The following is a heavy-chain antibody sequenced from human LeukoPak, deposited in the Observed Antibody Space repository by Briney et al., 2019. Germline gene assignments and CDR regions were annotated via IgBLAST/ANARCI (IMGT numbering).Heavy chain of an antibody. J-gene: IGHJ4*02. D-gene: IGHD3-22*01. CDR1: GFTFSSYA. CDR3: ARGSSGYYY. Sequence: GGSLRLSCAASGFTFSSYAMRWVRQAPGKGLQWVSAIGAGTGAVTIYADSVKGRFTISRDNAKNSLYLQMNSLRAEDTAVYYCARGSSGYYYWGQGTLVTVSS. V-gene: IGHV3-23*01. CDR2: IGAGTGAVT.